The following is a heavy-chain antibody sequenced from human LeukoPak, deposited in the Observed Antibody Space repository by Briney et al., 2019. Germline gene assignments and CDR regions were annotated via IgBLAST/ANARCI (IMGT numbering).Heavy chain of an antibody. J-gene: IGHJ6*04. D-gene: IGHD3-10*02. Sequence: GGSLRLSCAAYGFTFSSYEMNWVRQAPGKGLEWVSYISSSGSTIYYADSVKGRFTISRDNAKNSLYLQMNSLRAEDTAVYYCAELGITLIGGVWGKGTTVTISS. CDR1: GFTFSSYE. CDR2: ISSSGSTI. V-gene: IGHV3-48*03. CDR3: AELGITLIGGV.